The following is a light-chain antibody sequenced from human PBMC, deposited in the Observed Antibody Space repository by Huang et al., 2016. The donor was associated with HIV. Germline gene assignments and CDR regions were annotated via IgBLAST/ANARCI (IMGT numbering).Light chain of an antibody. CDR1: QNIHNF. CDR3: QQRYDRVT. Sequence: EIVLTQSPATVSLFLGDRVTLSCRATQNIHNFLAWYQQQPGRAPTLLMYDASIRPSGIPPRFTGSGSGTDFTLTISSLETEDVAIYYCQQRYDRVTFGGGT. CDR2: DAS. V-gene: IGKV3-11*01. J-gene: IGKJ4*01.